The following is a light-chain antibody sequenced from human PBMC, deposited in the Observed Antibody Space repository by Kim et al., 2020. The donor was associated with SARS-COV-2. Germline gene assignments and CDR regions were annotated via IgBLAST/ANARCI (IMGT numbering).Light chain of an antibody. CDR2: DAS. CDR1: QGIYKY. Sequence: DIQMTQSPSSLSASVGDRVTITCRASQGIYKYLAWYQQKPGKVPKLLIYDASTLQSGFPSLFSGRGSGTSFTLTISSLQPEDVATYYCQKYDVAPYTFGRGTRLEIK. V-gene: IGKV1-27*01. CDR3: QKYDVAPYT. J-gene: IGKJ2*01.